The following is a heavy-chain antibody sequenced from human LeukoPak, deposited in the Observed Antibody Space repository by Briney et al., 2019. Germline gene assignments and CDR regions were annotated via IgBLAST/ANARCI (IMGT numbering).Heavy chain of an antibody. J-gene: IGHJ4*02. CDR3: AKDQMVRGVIIGLRYFDY. Sequence: GGSLRLSCAASGFTFSSYWMSWVRQDPGKGLEWVANIKQDGSEKYYVDSVKGRFTISRDNSKDTLYLQMNSLRAEDTAVYYYAKDQMVRGVIIGLRYFDYWGQGTLVTVSS. V-gene: IGHV3-7*03. CDR2: IKQDGSEK. D-gene: IGHD3-10*01. CDR1: GFTFSSYW.